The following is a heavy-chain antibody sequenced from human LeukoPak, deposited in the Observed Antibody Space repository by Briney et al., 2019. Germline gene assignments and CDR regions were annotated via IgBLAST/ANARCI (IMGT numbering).Heavy chain of an antibody. CDR2: IYHSGNT. CDR3: ARVWEYQLLTMDV. D-gene: IGHD2-2*01. V-gene: IGHV4-4*02. J-gene: IGHJ6*03. CDR1: GGSISRTNW. Sequence: SGTLSLTCAVSGGSISRTNWWSWVRQPPGKGLEWIGEIYHSGNTNYNPSLKSRVTISVDKSKNQFSLKLSSVTAADTAMYYCARVWEYQLLTMDVWGKGTTVTISS.